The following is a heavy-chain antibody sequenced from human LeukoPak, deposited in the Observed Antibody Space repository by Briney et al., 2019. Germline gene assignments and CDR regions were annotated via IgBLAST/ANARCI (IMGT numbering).Heavy chain of an antibody. Sequence: SETLSLTCAVYGGSFSGYYWSWIRQPPGKGLEWIGEINHSGSTNYNPSLKSRVTISVDTSKNQFSLKLSSVTAADTAVYYCARFAPDIIAVADTVPYAGLERYYFDYWRQETLVTVSS. V-gene: IGHV4-34*01. J-gene: IGHJ4*02. CDR3: ARFAPDIIAVADTVPYAGLERYYFDY. D-gene: IGHD6-19*01. CDR2: INHSGST. CDR1: GGSFSGYY.